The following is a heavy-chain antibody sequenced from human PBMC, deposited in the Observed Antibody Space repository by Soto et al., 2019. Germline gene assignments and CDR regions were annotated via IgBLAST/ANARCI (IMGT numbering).Heavy chain of an antibody. CDR2: IYYRAMP. J-gene: IGHJ4*02. CDR1: GGSITRGDYY. V-gene: IGHV4-30-4*01. Sequence: SETLSLTCNVSGGSITRGDYYWSWLRQPPGKGLEWIGYIYYRAMPYYNPPLKSRVTISVDTSKNQFSLSMTSVTAADTAVYYCARGSALLFYYFDYWGQGTPVTVSS. CDR3: ARGSALLFYYFDY. D-gene: IGHD6-13*01.